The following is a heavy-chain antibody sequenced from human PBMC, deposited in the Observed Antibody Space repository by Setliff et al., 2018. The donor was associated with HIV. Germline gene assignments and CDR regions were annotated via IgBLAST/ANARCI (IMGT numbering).Heavy chain of an antibody. CDR3: ARLKLTTGGYSSSLTYFDY. CDR2: IYHSGST. CDR1: GYSISSGYY. V-gene: IGHV4-38-2*02. J-gene: IGHJ4*02. D-gene: IGHD6-13*01. Sequence: ETLSLTCTVSGYSISSGYYWGWIRQPPGKGLEWIGSIYHSGSTYYNPSLKSRVTISVDRSKNQFSLKLSSVTAADTAVYYCARLKLTTGGYSSSLTYFDYWGQGTLVTVSS.